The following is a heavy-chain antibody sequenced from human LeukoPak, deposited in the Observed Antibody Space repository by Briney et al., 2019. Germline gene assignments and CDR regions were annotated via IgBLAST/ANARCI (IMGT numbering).Heavy chain of an antibody. CDR3: AKASMIGVVGIGFDI. V-gene: IGHV3-23*01. CDR1: GFTFTSYA. CDR2: LSNTGGST. Sequence: GGSLRLSCAPSGFTFTSYAMGWLRQAPGKGLEWVSTLSNTGGSTYYADSVKGRFTISRDNSRNTLYYQMKSLRAEDTASYYCAKASMIGVVGIGFDIGGQGTKVTVSS. J-gene: IGHJ3*02. D-gene: IGHD3-22*01.